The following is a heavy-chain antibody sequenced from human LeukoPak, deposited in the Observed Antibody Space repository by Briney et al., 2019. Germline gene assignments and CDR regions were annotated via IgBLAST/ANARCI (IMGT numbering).Heavy chain of an antibody. D-gene: IGHD5-18*01. J-gene: IGHJ4*02. V-gene: IGHV3-30*03. CDR2: ISYDGITN. CDR3: VRVVTAYNYGNY. Sequence: GGSLRLSCSASGFTFPNYGMHWVRQAPGKGLEWMAVISYDGITNYYADSVKGRFTVSRDNSENTPYLQMNSLRDEDTAIYYCVRVVTAYNYGNYWGQGTLVTVSS. CDR1: GFTFPNYG.